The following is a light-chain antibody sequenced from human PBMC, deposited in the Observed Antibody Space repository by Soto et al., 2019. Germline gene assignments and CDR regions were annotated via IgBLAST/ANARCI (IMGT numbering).Light chain of an antibody. CDR2: KAS. J-gene: IGKJ1*01. CDR3: QQYNSYWS. Sequence: DIQMTQSPSTLSASVGDRVTITCRASQSISGWLAWYQQKPGKAPKLLIFKASNLESGVPSRFSGSGSGTEFTRTISSLQPDDIATYYCQQYNSYWSFGEGTKVEIK. CDR1: QSISGW. V-gene: IGKV1-5*03.